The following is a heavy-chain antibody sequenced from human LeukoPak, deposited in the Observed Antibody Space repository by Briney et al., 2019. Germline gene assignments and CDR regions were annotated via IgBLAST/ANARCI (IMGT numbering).Heavy chain of an antibody. CDR1: GFTFSSYA. CDR3: ASPRRAIVVVVAATPGLYFDY. V-gene: IGHV3-23*01. D-gene: IGHD2-15*01. CDR2: NIGSGGST. Sequence: GGSLRLSCAASGFTFSSYAMTWVRQAPGKGLEWVSANIGSGGSTYYADSVKGRFTISRDNSKDTLYMQMNSLRAEDTAVYYCASPRRAIVVVVAATPGLYFDYCGQGTLVTVSA. J-gene: IGHJ4*02.